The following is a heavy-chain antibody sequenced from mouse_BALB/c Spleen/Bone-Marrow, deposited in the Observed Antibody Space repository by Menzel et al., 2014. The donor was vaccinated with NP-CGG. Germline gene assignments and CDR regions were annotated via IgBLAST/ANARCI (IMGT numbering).Heavy chain of an antibody. D-gene: IGHD2-1*01. Sequence: VQLQQSGAELVRSGASVKLSCTASGFNIKDYYMHWVKQRPEQGLEWIGWIDPENGDTEYASKFQGKATMTADTSSITAYLQLSSLTSEDTDVYYCNGNYYAMDYWGQGTSVTVSS. CDR2: IDPENGDT. J-gene: IGHJ4*01. V-gene: IGHV14-4*02. CDR1: GFNIKDYY. CDR3: NGNYYAMDY.